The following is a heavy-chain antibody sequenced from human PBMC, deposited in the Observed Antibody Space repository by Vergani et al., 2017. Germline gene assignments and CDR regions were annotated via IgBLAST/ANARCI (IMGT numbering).Heavy chain of an antibody. D-gene: IGHD3-10*01. Sequence: QVQLQQWGAGLLKPSETLSLTCAVYGGSFSGYYWSWIRQPPGKGLEWIGEINHSGSTNYNPSLKSRVTISVDTSKNQFSLKLSSVTAADTAVYYWARSGATVSGSGEPHYYYMDVWGKGTTVTVSS. J-gene: IGHJ6*03. CDR1: GGSFSGYY. CDR3: ARSGATVSGSGEPHYYYMDV. CDR2: INHSGST. V-gene: IGHV4-34*01.